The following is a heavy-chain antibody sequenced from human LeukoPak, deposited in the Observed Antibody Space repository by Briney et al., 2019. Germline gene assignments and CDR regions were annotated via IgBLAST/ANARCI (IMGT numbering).Heavy chain of an antibody. Sequence: GGSLRLSCAASGFTFSSYWMSWVRQAPGKGLEWVANINPDDSKRYYVDSVKGRFTISRDNAKNSLYLQINSLRAEDTAVYYCAKVGKPYGMDVWGQGPTVIVSS. CDR3: AKVGKPYGMDV. J-gene: IGHJ6*01. V-gene: IGHV3-7*05. CDR2: INPDDSKR. CDR1: GFTFSSYW.